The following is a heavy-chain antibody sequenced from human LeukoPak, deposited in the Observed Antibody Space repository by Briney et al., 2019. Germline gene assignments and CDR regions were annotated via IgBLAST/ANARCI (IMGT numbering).Heavy chain of an antibody. Sequence: GRSLRLSCAASRFTFDDYAMHWVRQVPGKGLEWVSGISWNSGSIGYADSVRGRFTISRDNAKNSLYLQMNSLRAEDTAFYYCAKDRSSGWYEGVLGYWGQGTLVTVSS. V-gene: IGHV3-9*01. D-gene: IGHD6-19*01. CDR1: RFTFDDYA. J-gene: IGHJ4*02. CDR3: AKDRSSGWYEGVLGY. CDR2: ISWNSGSI.